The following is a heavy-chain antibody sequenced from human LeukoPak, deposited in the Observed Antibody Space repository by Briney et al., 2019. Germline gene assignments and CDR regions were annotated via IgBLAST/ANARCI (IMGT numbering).Heavy chain of an antibody. J-gene: IGHJ5*02. CDR3: ARENYEILTGPGESWFDP. CDR1: GFTFSSYS. CDR2: ISSSSSTI. Sequence: GGSLRLSCAASGFTFSSYSMNWVRQAPGKGLEWVSYISSSSSTIYYADSVKGRFTISRDNAKNSLYLQMNSLRAEDTAVYYCARENYEILTGPGESWFDPWGQGTLVTVSS. V-gene: IGHV3-48*01. D-gene: IGHD3-9*01.